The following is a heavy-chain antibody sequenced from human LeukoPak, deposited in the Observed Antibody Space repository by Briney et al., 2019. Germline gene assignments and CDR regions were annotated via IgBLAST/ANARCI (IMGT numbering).Heavy chain of an antibody. V-gene: IGHV1-18*04. D-gene: IGHD3-9*01. CDR3: ARVSNYDILTGTNWFDP. J-gene: IGHJ5*02. CDR1: GYTFTSYG. CDR2: TSAYNGNT. Sequence: ASVKVSCKASGYTFTSYGISWVRQAPGQGLEWMGWTSAYNGNTNYAQKVQGRVTMTTDTSTSTAYMELRSLRSDDTAVHYCARVSNYDILTGTNWFDPWGQGTLVTVSS.